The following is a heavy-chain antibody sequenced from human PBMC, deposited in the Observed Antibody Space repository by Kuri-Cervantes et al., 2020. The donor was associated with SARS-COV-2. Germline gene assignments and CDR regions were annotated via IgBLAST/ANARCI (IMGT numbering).Heavy chain of an antibody. CDR1: GDTVSSNSAA. CDR3: ARQRGGFLEWLLYYDY. CDR2: TYYRSKWYN. Sequence: SQTLSLTCAISGDTVSSNSAAWNWIRQSPSRGLEWLGRTYYRSKWYNDYAVSVKSRITINPDTSKNQFSLQLSSVTAADTAVYYCARQRGGFLEWLLYYDYWGQGTLVTVSS. V-gene: IGHV6-1*01. J-gene: IGHJ4*02. D-gene: IGHD3-3*01.